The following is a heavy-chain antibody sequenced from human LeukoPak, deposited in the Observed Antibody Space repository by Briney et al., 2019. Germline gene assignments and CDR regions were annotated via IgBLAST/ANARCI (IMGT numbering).Heavy chain of an antibody. CDR1: GFTSNDYY. Sequence: GGSLRLSCAASGFTSNDYYMSWIRQAPGKGLEWLSYINIGGTNTHYADFVKGRFTISRDNAKKSLYLEMNNLRAEDTAVYYCATDGAGFDTWGQGVLVTVSS. CDR2: INIGGTNT. V-gene: IGHV3-11*01. J-gene: IGHJ5*02. CDR3: ATDGAGFDT.